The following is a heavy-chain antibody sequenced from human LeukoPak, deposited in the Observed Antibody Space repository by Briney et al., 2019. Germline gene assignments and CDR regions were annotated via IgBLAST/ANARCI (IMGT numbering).Heavy chain of an antibody. V-gene: IGHV4-61*02. Sequence: PSETLSLTCTVSGGSISSGSYYWSWIRQPAGKGLEWIGRIYTSGSTNYNPSLKSRVTISVDTSKNQFSLKLSSVTAADTAVYYCAREWRYCSGGSCHSYMDVWGKGTTVTISS. CDR2: IYTSGST. CDR3: AREWRYCSGGSCHSYMDV. D-gene: IGHD2-15*01. CDR1: GGSISSGSYY. J-gene: IGHJ6*03.